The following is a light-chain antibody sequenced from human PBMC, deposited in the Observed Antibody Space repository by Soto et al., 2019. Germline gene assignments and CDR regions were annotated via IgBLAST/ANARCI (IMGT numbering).Light chain of an antibody. V-gene: IGLV2-18*02. Sequence: QSALTQPPSVSGSPGQSVTISCTGTSSDVGSYNRVSWYQQPPGTAPKLMIYEVTNRPSGVPDRFSGSKSGNTASLTISGLRAEDEADYYCSSYTSSSTYAFGSGSKLTLL. CDR3: SSYTSSSTYA. CDR1: SSDVGSYNR. CDR2: EVT. J-gene: IGLJ1*01.